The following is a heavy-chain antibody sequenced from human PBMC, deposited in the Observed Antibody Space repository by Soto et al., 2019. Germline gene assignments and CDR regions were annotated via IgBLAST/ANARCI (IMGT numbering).Heavy chain of an antibody. D-gene: IGHD3-10*01. CDR1: GYTLTELS. Sequence: QVQLVQSGAEVKKPGASVKVSCKVSGYTLTELSMHWVRQAPGKGLEWMGGFDPEDGETIYAQKFQGRVTMTEDTSTDTAYMELSSLRSEDTAVYYCATDGRGVVRDLYYYYYGMDVWGQGTTVTVSS. V-gene: IGHV1-24*01. J-gene: IGHJ6*02. CDR3: ATDGRGVVRDLYYYYYGMDV. CDR2: FDPEDGET.